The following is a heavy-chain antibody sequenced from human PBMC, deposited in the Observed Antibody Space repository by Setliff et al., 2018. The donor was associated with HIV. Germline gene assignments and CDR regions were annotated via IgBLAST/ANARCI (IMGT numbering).Heavy chain of an antibody. J-gene: IGHJ4*02. V-gene: IGHV4-59*11. Sequence: PSETLSLTCTVSYGSISGHYWTWIRQPPGKGLEWIGYIHHSGGTQYNPSLMSRLTMSVDSSKNQFSLSLSSATAADTAVYYCGGNGYYSIDYWGQGTLVTVSS. CDR2: IHHSGGT. D-gene: IGHD3-22*01. CDR3: GGNGYYSIDY. CDR1: YGSISGHY.